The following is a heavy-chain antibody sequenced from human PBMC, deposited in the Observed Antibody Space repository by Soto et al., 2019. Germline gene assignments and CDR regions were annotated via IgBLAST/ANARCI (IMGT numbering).Heavy chain of an antibody. D-gene: IGHD3-3*01. Sequence: ASVKVSCKASGGTFSSYAISWVRQAPGQGLEWMGRIIPILGIANYAQKFQGRVTITADKSTSTAYMELSSLRSEDTAVYYCARYLYYDFWSGYLGLDPWGQGTLVTVSS. CDR1: GGTFSSYA. J-gene: IGHJ5*02. CDR2: IIPILGIA. CDR3: ARYLYYDFWSGYLGLDP. V-gene: IGHV1-69*04.